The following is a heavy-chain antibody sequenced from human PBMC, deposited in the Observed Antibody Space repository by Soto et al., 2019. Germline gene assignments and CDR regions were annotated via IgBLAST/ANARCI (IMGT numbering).Heavy chain of an antibody. CDR3: ARKRNLGYCSGGSCYSTVLFDY. D-gene: IGHD2-15*01. CDR2: IYYSGST. J-gene: IGHJ4*02. V-gene: IGHV4-31*03. CDR1: GGSISSGGYY. Sequence: QVQLQESGPGLVKPSQTLSLTCTVSGGSISSGGYYWSWIRQHPGEGLEWIGYIYYSGSTYYNPSLKSRVTISVDTSKNQFSLKLSSVTAADTAVYYCARKRNLGYCSGGSCYSTVLFDYWGQGTLVTVSS.